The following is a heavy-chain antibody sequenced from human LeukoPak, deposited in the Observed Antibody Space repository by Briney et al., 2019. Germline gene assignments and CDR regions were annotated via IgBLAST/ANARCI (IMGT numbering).Heavy chain of an antibody. V-gene: IGHV4-59*08. CDR2: IYYSGST. CDR3: ARHVGYSSSQPFGY. D-gene: IGHD6-13*01. J-gene: IGHJ4*02. CDR1: GGSISSYY. Sequence: SETLSLTCTVSGGSISSYYWSWIRQPPGKGLEWIGYIYYSGSTNYNPSLKSRVTISVDTSKNQFSLKLSSVTAADTAVYYCARHVGYSSSQPFGYWGQGTLVTVSS.